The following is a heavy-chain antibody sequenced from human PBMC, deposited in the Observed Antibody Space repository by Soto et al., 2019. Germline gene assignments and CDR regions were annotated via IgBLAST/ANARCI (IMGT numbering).Heavy chain of an antibody. V-gene: IGHV3-21*04. CDR1: GFTFSSYS. D-gene: IGHD3-10*01. CDR2: ISSSSSYI. J-gene: IGHJ4*02. CDR3: AKGRGGSLSLTPRVDF. Sequence: PGGSLRLSCAASGFTFSSYSMNWVRQAPGKGLEWVSSISSSSSYIYYADSVKGRFTISRDNSKNSLYLQMSSLRAEDTALYYCAKGRGGSLSLTPRVDFWGQGTLVTVSS.